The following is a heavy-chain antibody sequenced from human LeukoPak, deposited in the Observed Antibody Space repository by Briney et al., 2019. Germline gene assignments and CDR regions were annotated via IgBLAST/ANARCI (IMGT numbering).Heavy chain of an antibody. J-gene: IGHJ4*02. CDR1: GFTFYDYH. CDR2: ISSSTSYT. V-gene: IGHV3-11*06. D-gene: IGHD6-19*01. Sequence: GGSLRLSCVASGFTFYDYHMSWIRQAPGKGLEWVSYISSSTSYTNYADSVKGRFTISRDNAKNSLYLQMNSLRAEGTAVYYCARGGIAVAGTGNSFDYWGQGTLVTVSS. CDR3: ARGGIAVAGTGNSFDY.